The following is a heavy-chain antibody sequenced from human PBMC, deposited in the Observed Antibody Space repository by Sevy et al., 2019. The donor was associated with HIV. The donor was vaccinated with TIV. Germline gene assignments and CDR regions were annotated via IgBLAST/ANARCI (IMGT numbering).Heavy chain of an antibody. Sequence: GGSLRLSCAASGFTLNKAWMNWVRQAPGKGLEWVGRIKSETDGGTTDYAEPVKGRFSISRDDSKNTLYLQMNSLKIEDTAVYYCRREDGYNYIDVWGQGALVTVSS. CDR2: IKSETDGGTT. J-gene: IGHJ4*02. D-gene: IGHD5-12*01. CDR3: RREDGYNYIDV. V-gene: IGHV3-15*07. CDR1: GFTLNKAW.